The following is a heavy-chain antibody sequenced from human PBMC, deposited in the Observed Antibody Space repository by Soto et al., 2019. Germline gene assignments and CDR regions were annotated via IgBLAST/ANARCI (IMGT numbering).Heavy chain of an antibody. J-gene: IGHJ3*02. CDR1: GLTFSISW. Sequence: VQLVESGGGLVQPGASLRLSCTASGLTFSISWMTWVRQAPGEGLEWVSNINPAGNVQHYADSVKERFTISRDNAKNSLFLQMSGLRVEDRAVYYCATANTPYAFDMWGQGTMVTVS. CDR3: ATANTPYAFDM. CDR2: INPAGNVQ. V-gene: IGHV3-7*01.